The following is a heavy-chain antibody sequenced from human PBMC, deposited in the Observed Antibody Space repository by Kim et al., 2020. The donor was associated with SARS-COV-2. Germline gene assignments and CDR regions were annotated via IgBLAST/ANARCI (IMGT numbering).Heavy chain of an antibody. CDR2: ISYDGSNK. V-gene: IGHV3-30*18. Sequence: GGSLRLSCAASGFTFSSYGMHWVRQAPGKGLEWVAVISYDGSNKYYADSVKGRFTISRDNSKNTLYLQMNSLRAEDTAVYYCAKGNQLWSLNRYYGMDVWGQGTTVTVSS. CDR1: GFTFSSYG. CDR3: AKGNQLWSLNRYYGMDV. J-gene: IGHJ6*02. D-gene: IGHD5-18*01.